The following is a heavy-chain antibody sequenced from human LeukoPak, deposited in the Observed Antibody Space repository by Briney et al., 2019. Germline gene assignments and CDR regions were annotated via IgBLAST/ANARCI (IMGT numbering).Heavy chain of an antibody. CDR2: IGTAGDT. V-gene: IGHV3-13*01. CDR1: GFTFSSYD. J-gene: IGHJ3*02. Sequence: GGSLRLSCAASGFTFSSYDMHWVRQATGKGLEWVSAIGTAGDTYYPGSVKGRFTISRENAKNSLYLQMNSLSAGHTAVYYCARAGLLDAFDIWGQGTMVTVSS. CDR3: ARAGLLDAFDI. D-gene: IGHD1-26*01.